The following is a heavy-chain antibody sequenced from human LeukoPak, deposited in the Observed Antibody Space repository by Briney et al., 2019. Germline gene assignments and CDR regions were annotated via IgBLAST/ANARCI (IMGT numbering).Heavy chain of an antibody. J-gene: IGHJ4*02. Sequence: PGGSLRLSCAASGFTFSGSAMHWVRQASGKGLEWVGRIRSKANSYATSYAASVKGRFTISRDDSKNTAYLQMNSLKTEDTAVYYCTSRPIFGVVNWGQGTLVTVSS. CDR1: GFTFSGSA. V-gene: IGHV3-73*01. D-gene: IGHD3-3*01. CDR3: TSRPIFGVVN. CDR2: IRSKANSYAT.